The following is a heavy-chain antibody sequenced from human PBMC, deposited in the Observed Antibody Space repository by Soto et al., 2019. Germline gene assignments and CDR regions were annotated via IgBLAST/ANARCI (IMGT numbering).Heavy chain of an antibody. CDR1: GDFLTTYY. CDR3: ARSPQYSSGWNGGFDY. CDR2: IFYGGHT. V-gene: IGHV4-59*01. Sequence: QVQLQESGPGLMKPSETLSLTCDVSGDFLTTYYWNWIRQSPGKGLEWIGYIFYGGHTNYNPSLRGRATISVDTSKNQFSLKLSSVTAADTAVYYCARSPQYSSGWNGGFDYWGQGTLVTVFS. J-gene: IGHJ4*02. D-gene: IGHD6-19*01.